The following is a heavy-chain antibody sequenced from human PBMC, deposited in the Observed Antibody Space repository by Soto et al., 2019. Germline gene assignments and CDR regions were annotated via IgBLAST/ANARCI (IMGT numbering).Heavy chain of an antibody. CDR2: FYWDDDK. Sequence: SGPTLVNPTQTLTLTCTFSGFSLSTTGVGVGWIRQPPGKALEWLALFYWDDDKHYSPSLKSRLTITKDLSKNQVVLTMTNMDPVDTATYYCAKRRSYGDFHHWGQGTLVTVPQ. D-gene: IGHD4-17*01. J-gene: IGHJ1*01. V-gene: IGHV2-5*02. CDR3: AKRRSYGDFHH. CDR1: GFSLSTTGVG.